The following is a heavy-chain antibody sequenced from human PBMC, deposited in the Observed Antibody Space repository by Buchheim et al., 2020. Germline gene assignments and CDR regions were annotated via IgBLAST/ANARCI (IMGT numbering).Heavy chain of an antibody. V-gene: IGHV3-48*01. D-gene: IGHD1/OR15-1a*01. CDR2: ISGSTTTI. Sequence: EVQLVESGGGLVQPGGSLRLSCAASGLTFSTYSMNWVRQAPGKGLKWVSYISGSTTTIYYADSVRGRFTISRDNAKNSLYLQMNSLRAEDTAVYYCARDRTSMDVWGRGTT. CDR1: GLTFSTYS. CDR3: ARDRTSMDV. J-gene: IGHJ6*02.